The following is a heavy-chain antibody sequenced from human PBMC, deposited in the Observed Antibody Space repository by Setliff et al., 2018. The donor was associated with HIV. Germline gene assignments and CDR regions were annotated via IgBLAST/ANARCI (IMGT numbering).Heavy chain of an antibody. CDR3: AIGLLTGEIDY. CDR1: GFTFSSFG. J-gene: IGHJ4*02. D-gene: IGHD3-9*01. CDR2: ISSTSTYI. V-gene: IGHV3-21*06. Sequence: GGSLRLSCAASGFTFSSFGMHWVRQAPGKGLEWVSSISSTSTYIYYADSVKGRFTISRDDAKNSLYLQMNSLRAEDTAVYYCAIGLLTGEIDYWGQGTLVTVSS.